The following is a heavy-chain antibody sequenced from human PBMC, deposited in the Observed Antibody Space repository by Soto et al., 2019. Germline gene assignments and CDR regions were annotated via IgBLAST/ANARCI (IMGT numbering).Heavy chain of an antibody. Sequence: ASVKVSCKASGYTFTSYDINWVRPATGQGLEWMGWMNPNSGNTGYAQKFQGRVTMTRNTSISTAYMELSSLRSEDTAVYYCARGDIAVVPAAPWGQGTLVTVSS. CDR3: ARGDIAVVPAAP. CDR1: GYTFTSYD. CDR2: MNPNSGNT. J-gene: IGHJ4*02. D-gene: IGHD2-2*01. V-gene: IGHV1-8*02.